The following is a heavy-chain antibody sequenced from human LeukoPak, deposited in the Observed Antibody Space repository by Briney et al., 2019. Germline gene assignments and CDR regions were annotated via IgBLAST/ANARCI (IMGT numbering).Heavy chain of an antibody. J-gene: IGHJ4*02. V-gene: IGHV4-31*03. Sequence: SETLSLTCTVSGGSISSGGYYWSWIRQHPGKGLEWIGYIYYSGSTYYNPSLKSRVTISVDTSKNQFSQKLSSVTAADTAVYYCARVLKGVRGVHDYWGQGTLVTVSS. CDR3: ARVLKGVRGVHDY. D-gene: IGHD3-10*01. CDR2: IYYSGST. CDR1: GGSISSGGYY.